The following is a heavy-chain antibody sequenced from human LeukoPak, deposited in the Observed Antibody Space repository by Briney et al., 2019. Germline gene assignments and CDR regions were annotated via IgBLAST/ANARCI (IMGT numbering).Heavy chain of an antibody. CDR3: ANAASYSVDY. V-gene: IGHV4-39*01. CDR2: MYFSGST. J-gene: IGHJ4*02. D-gene: IGHD1-26*01. CDR1: GGSVSSSIYY. Sequence: SETLSLTCTVSGGSVSSSIYYWGWLRQPPGKGLEWIGSMYFSGSTPNNPSLRSLSPISVETSKNQFSLKLTSVTAADTAVYYCANAASYSVDYWGQGTLVTVSS.